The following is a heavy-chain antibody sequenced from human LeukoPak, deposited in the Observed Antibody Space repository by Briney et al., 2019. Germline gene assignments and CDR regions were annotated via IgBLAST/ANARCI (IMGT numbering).Heavy chain of an antibody. V-gene: IGHV3-23*01. CDR1: GFTFSYYA. CDR2: ISVSGGSI. J-gene: IGHJ4*02. D-gene: IGHD3-22*01. Sequence: GGSLRLACAASGFTFSYYALHWVRQAPGKGLEWVSGISVSGGSIYYADSVTGRFTISRDNSKDTLYLQMNSLRVEDTALYYCVKEHSVLTMMRGLDSWGQGTLVTVSS. CDR3: VKEHSVLTMMRGLDS.